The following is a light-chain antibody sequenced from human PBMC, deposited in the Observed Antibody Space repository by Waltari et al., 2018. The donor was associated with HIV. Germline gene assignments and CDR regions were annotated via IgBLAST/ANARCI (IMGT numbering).Light chain of an antibody. CDR2: DVN. CDR3: ASYTVNSTGV. V-gene: IGLV2-14*03. CDR1: DSDIGRYNY. Sequence: QSALSQPASVSASPGQSVAISCSGSDSDIGRYNYVSWYQQHPDKTPRLILFDVNNRPSGISDRFSGSKSGTTASLTISTVETDDEADYYCASYTVNSTGVFGSGTKLTVL. J-gene: IGLJ1*01.